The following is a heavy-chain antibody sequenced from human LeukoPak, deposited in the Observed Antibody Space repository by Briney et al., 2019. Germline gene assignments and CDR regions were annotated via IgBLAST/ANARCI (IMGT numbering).Heavy chain of an antibody. CDR3: ARDLKVIDSTVTTWSYWFDP. V-gene: IGHV4-59*01. Sequence: SETLSLTCTVSGGSISSYYWSWIRQPPGKGLEWIGYIYYSGSTNYNPSLKSRVTISVDTSKNQFSLKLSSVTAADTAVYYCARDLKVIDSTVTTWSYWFDPWGQGTLVTVSS. J-gene: IGHJ5*02. D-gene: IGHD4-17*01. CDR2: IYYSGST. CDR1: GGSISSYY.